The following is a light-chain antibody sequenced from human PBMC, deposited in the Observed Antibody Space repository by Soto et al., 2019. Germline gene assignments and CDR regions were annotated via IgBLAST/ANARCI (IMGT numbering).Light chain of an antibody. Sequence: DMQSTQCPSSLSSSVGDRVTITCLASQSISNHVNWYQQKPGKAPNLLIYVASTLQTGVPSRFSGDGSGTDFTLTISSLQPEDFATYYCQQSYSMPRTFGQGTKVDI. CDR2: VAS. V-gene: IGKV1-39*01. CDR3: QQSYSMPRT. J-gene: IGKJ1*01. CDR1: QSISNH.